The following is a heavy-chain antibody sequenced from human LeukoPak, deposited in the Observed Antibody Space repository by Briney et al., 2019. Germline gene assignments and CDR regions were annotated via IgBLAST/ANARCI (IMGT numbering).Heavy chain of an antibody. J-gene: IGHJ6*02. V-gene: IGHV1-69*13. CDR2: IIPIFGTA. D-gene: IGHD3-22*01. CDR3: ARGHYDSSGYYSLFGYYYGMDV. Sequence: SVKVSCKASGGTFSSYAISWVRQAPGQGLEWMGGIIPIFGTANYAQKFQGRVTITADESTSTAYMELSSLRSEDTAVYYCARGHYDSSGYYSLFGYYYGMDVWGQGTTVTVSS. CDR1: GGTFSSYA.